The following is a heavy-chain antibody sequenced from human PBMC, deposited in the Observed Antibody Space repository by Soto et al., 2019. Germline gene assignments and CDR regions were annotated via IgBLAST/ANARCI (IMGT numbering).Heavy chain of an antibody. J-gene: IGHJ4*02. CDR3: ARDRPYSSSWYYFDY. Sequence: QVQLVQSGAEVKKPGASVKVSCKASGYTFTSYAMHWVRQAPGQRLEWMGWINAGNGNTKYSQKFQGRVTITRDTSAGTAYMELSSLRSEDTAVYYCARDRPYSSSWYYFDYWGQGTLVTVSS. D-gene: IGHD6-13*01. V-gene: IGHV1-3*01. CDR1: GYTFTSYA. CDR2: INAGNGNT.